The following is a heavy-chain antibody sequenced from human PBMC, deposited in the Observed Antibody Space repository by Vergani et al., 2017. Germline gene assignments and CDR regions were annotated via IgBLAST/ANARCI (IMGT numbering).Heavy chain of an antibody. V-gene: IGHV4-4*07. CDR3: AREGYDFWSGGSNAFDI. CDR2: IYTSGST. D-gene: IGHD3-3*01. CDR1: GGSISSYY. J-gene: IGHJ3*02. Sequence: QVQLQQWGAGLVKPSETLSLTCTVSGGSISSYYWSWIRQPAGKGLEWIGRIYTSGSTNYNPSLKSRVTMSVDTSKNQFSLKLSSVTAADTAVYYCAREGYDFWSGGSNAFDIWGQGTMVTVSS.